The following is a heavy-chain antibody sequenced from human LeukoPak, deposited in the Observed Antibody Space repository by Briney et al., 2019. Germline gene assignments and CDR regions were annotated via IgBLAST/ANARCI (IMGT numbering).Heavy chain of an antibody. J-gene: IGHJ4*02. CDR3: ARDFPGSSGWYYFDY. V-gene: IGHV1-2*02. D-gene: IGHD6-19*01. Sequence: ASVKVSCKASGYTFTGYYMHWVRQAPGQGLEWMGWINPNSGGTNYAQKFQGRVTMTRDTSISTAYMELSRLRSDDTAVYYCARDFPGSSGWYYFDYWGQGTLVTVSS. CDR1: GYTFTGYY. CDR2: INPNSGGT.